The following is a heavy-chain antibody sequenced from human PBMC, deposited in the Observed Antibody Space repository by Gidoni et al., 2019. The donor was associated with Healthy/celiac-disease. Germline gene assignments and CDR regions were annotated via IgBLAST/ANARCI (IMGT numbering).Heavy chain of an antibody. J-gene: IGHJ6*02. CDR1: GFTFDDYT. CDR3: AKGYCSSTSCYVKDIAAAGTVPVGMDV. V-gene: IGHV3-43*01. D-gene: IGHD2-2*01. CDR2: ISWDGGRT. Sequence: EVQLVESGGVVVQPGGSLRLSWAASGFTFDDYTMHWVRQAPGKGLEWVSLISWDGGRTYYADSVKCRFTISRDNSNNSLYLQMNSLRTEDTALYYCAKGYCSSTSCYVKDIAAAGTVPVGMDVWGQGTTVTVSS.